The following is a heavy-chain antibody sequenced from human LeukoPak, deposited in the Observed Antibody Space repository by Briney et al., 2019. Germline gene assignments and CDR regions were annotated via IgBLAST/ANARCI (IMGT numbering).Heavy chain of an antibody. D-gene: IGHD6-13*01. CDR3: AKDSSTWGNLAGHFDS. CDR1: GGSIVSHY. Sequence: SETLSLACTVSGGSIVSHYWNWIRQPAGRGLEWIGRFYASGTTNTSPSLKSRVTMSVDTSKNQFSLKLSSVTAADTAVYYCAKDSSTWGNLAGHFDSWGQGTLVTVSS. CDR2: FYASGTT. V-gene: IGHV4-4*07. J-gene: IGHJ4*02.